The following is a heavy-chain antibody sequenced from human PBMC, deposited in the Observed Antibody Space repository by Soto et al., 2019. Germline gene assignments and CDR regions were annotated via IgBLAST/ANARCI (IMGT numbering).Heavy chain of an antibody. D-gene: IGHD2-2*01. CDR2: IYTAGGT. Sequence: EVQLVETGGGLIQPGGSLRLSCAASGFTVSNTYMTCVRQPPGKGLECVSVIYTAGGTNYADSVKGRFIISRDNSKNTLYLLMNSLRAEDTAVYYCARALPVAKGGFDPWGQGTLVTVSS. V-gene: IGHV3-53*02. CDR3: ARALPVAKGGFDP. CDR1: GFTVSNTY. J-gene: IGHJ5*02.